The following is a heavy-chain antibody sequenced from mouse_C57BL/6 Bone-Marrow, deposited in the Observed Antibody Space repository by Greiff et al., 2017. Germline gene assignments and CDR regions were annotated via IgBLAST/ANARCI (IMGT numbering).Heavy chain of an antibody. CDR2: IYPGGGYT. CDR3: ARWGTTVVAFDY. D-gene: IGHD1-1*01. J-gene: IGHJ2*01. Sequence: VKLVESGAELVRPGTSVKMSCKASGYTFTNYWIGWAKQRPGHGLEWIGDIYPGGGYTNYNEKFKGQATLTADKSASTAYMQFSSLTSEDSAIYYCARWGTTVVAFDYWGQGTTLTVSS. V-gene: IGHV1-63*01. CDR1: GYTFTNYW.